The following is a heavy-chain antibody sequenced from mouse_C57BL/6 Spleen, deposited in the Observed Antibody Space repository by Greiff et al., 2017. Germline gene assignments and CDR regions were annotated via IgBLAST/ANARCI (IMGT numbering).Heavy chain of an antibody. CDR2: IDPETGGT. CDR3: TIGSSYVDY. Sequence: QVQLQQSGAELVRPGASVTLSCKASGYTFTDYEMHWVKQTPVHGLEWIGAIDPETGGTAYNQKFKGKAILTADKSSSTAYIELRSLTSEDSAVYYCTIGSSYVDYWGQGTTLTVSS. D-gene: IGHD1-1*01. V-gene: IGHV1-15*01. J-gene: IGHJ2*01. CDR1: GYTFTDYE.